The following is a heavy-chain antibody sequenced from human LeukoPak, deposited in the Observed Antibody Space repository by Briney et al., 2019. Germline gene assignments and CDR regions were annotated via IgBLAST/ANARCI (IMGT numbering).Heavy chain of an antibody. J-gene: IGHJ5*02. V-gene: IGHV4-39*01. Sequence: SETLSLTCTVSGGSISSGGYYWSWIRQPPGKGLEWIGSIYYSGSTYYNPSLKSRVTISVDTSKNQFSLKLSSVTAADTAVYYCARVFERGWYASWGQGTLVTVSS. CDR3: ARVFERGWYAS. D-gene: IGHD6-19*01. CDR1: GGSISSGGYY. CDR2: IYYSGST.